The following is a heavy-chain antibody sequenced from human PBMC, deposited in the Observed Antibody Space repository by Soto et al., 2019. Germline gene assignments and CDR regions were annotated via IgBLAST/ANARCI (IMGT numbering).Heavy chain of an antibody. Sequence: GASVKVSCKASVYTFTSYAMHWVRQAPGQRLEWMGWINAGNGNTKFSQRFQGRVTITRDTSANIAYVELSSLTSEDTAVYYCARAGFCSTTSCSDAFDIWGQGTMVTVSS. J-gene: IGHJ3*02. CDR1: VYTFTSYA. CDR2: INAGNGNT. V-gene: IGHV1-3*01. CDR3: ARAGFCSTTSCSDAFDI. D-gene: IGHD2-2*01.